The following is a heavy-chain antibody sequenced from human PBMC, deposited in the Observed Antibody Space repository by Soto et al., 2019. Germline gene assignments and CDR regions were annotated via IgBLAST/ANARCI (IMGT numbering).Heavy chain of an antibody. V-gene: IGHV1-69*04. Sequence: QVQLVQSGSEVKKPGSSVKVSCKTSGGTLSSFAISWVRQAPGQGLEWVGTFIPVVAMAKYGQNFQGRVTITADQFTNTLFMELRSLRYEDTATYYCANGHDNSFYYGMDVWGQGTTVTVSS. D-gene: IGHD1-1*01. CDR3: ANGHDNSFYYGMDV. J-gene: IGHJ6*02. CDR1: GGTLSSFA. CDR2: FIPVVAMA.